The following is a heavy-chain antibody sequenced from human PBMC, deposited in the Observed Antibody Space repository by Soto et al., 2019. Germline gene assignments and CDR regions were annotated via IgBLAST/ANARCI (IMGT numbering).Heavy chain of an antibody. CDR2: IYYSGST. J-gene: IGHJ6*03. Sequence: SETLSLTCTVSGGSISSSSYYWGWIRQPPGKGLEWIGSIYYSGSTYYNPSLKSRVTISVDTSKNQFSLKLSSVTAADTAVYYCARHRLNSHVSGQKAAGSHPGHYYYYMDVWGKGTTVTVSS. CDR1: GGSISSSSYY. D-gene: IGHD6-13*01. V-gene: IGHV4-39*01. CDR3: ARHRLNSHVSGQKAAGSHPGHYYYYMDV.